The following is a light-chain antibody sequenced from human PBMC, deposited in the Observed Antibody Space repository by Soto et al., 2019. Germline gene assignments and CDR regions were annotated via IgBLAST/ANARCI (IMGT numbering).Light chain of an antibody. CDR1: QSVSNN. J-gene: IGKJ1*01. Sequence: EIVMTHSPATLSVSPGERATLSCRASQSVSNNLAWYQQKPGQAPRLVIYGASTRATGFPDRFTGSGSGTDFTLTISRLEPEDFAVYYCQQYGTSPQTFGQGTKVDIK. CDR2: GAS. V-gene: IGKV3D-15*01. CDR3: QQYGTSPQT.